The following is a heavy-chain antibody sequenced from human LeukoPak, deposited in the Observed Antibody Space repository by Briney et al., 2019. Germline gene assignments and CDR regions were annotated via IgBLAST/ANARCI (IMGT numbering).Heavy chain of an antibody. D-gene: IGHD3-22*01. CDR2: MFHGGST. V-gene: IGHV4-59*05. CDR1: GGSISSYY. CDR3: ARVLSSGYWVDP. Sequence: SETLSLTCTVSGGSISSYYWSWMRQPPGEGLEWIGSMFHGGSTYDNPSLKSRVTISGDASKNQFSLKLTSVIATDTAVYYCARVLSSGYWVDPWGQGTLVTASS. J-gene: IGHJ5*02.